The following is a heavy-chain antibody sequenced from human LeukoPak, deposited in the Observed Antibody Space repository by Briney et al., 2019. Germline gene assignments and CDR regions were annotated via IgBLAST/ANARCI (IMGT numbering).Heavy chain of an antibody. CDR2: MNPYSGDR. Sequence: ASVKVSCKTSGHTFTTYHINWVRQATGQGPEWLGWMNPYSGDRGYAQKFQGRLSITSDTSISTAYMELSSLRSDDTAVYFCARTTSLTASGYDYWGQGTLVTVSS. CDR3: ARTTSLTASGYDY. V-gene: IGHV1-8*03. J-gene: IGHJ4*02. CDR1: GHTFTTYH. D-gene: IGHD4-17*01.